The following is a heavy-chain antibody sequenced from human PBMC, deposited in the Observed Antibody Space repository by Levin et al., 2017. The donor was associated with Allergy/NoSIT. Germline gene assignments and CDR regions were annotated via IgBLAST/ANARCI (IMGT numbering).Heavy chain of an antibody. CDR1: GFTFSDYY. D-gene: IGHD2-15*01. J-gene: IGHJ6*02. Sequence: GGSLRLSCAASGFTFSDYYMSWIRQAPGKGLEWVSYISTGSSTTYYADSVKGRFTISRDNAKNSLYLQMNSMRAEDTAVYYCSTYRLGYCSGGSCYSAYYFYGMDVWGQGTTVTVSS. CDR2: ISTGSSTT. V-gene: IGHV3-11*01. CDR3: STYRLGYCSGGSCYSAYYFYGMDV.